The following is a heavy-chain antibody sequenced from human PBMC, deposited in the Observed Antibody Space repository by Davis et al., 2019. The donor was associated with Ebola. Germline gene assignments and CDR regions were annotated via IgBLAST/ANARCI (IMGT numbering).Heavy chain of an antibody. CDR2: ISGSGGST. CDR1: AFTFSTYA. V-gene: IGHV3-23*01. D-gene: IGHD1-26*01. CDR3: AKDRGGRLPLRY. Sequence: PWGSLRLSCAASAFTFSTYAMSWSLQAPGKGLEWVSAISGSGGSTSYADSVKGRFTISRDNSKNTLYLQMNSLRAEDPAVYYCAKDRGGRLPLRYCGQGTLVTVPS. J-gene: IGHJ4*02.